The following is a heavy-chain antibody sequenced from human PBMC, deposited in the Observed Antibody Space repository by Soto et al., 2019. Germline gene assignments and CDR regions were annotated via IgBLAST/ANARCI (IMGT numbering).Heavy chain of an antibody. CDR1: GFTFSKYW. CDR2: IDPYDTGI. Sequence: PGGSLRLSCAASGFTFSKYWFHWVRQAPGKGLMWVSRIDPYDTGITYADSVKGRFTISRDNARNTLYLQMDNLTAEDTAVYYCARDMTGADDYLGQGTLVPV. CDR3: ARDMTGADDY. J-gene: IGHJ4*02. D-gene: IGHD3-9*01. V-gene: IGHV3-74*01.